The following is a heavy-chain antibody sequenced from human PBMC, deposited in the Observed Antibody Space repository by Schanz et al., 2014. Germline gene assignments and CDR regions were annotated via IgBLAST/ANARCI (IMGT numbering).Heavy chain of an antibody. V-gene: IGHV3-23*04. Sequence: VQLVESGGGVVQPGRSLRLSCEASGFTLTSYALTWVRQAPGKGLEWVAGISGSGGSTDYADSVKGRFIIPRDNSKNTLYLQMNSLRTEDTAVYFCAKSYDTSGYSGFDYWGQGTLVTVSS. CDR1: GFTLTSYA. CDR3: AKSYDTSGYSGFDY. D-gene: IGHD3-22*01. J-gene: IGHJ4*02. CDR2: ISGSGGST.